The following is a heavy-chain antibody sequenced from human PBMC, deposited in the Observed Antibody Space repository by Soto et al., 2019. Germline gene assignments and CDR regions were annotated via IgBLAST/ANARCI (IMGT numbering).Heavy chain of an antibody. CDR1: GGTFSTYP. V-gene: IGHV1-69*01. D-gene: IGHD6-13*01. Sequence: QVQLVQSGAEVRMPGSSVKVSCKASGGTFSTYPINWVRQAPGQGLEWMGGIIPLFGTTNYAQKFKGRVTSTADESTSTAYMELGSLRAEDAAVYYCARCATHGSSWYFWFDPWGQGTLVTVSS. CDR3: ARCATHGSSWYFWFDP. CDR2: IIPLFGTT. J-gene: IGHJ5*02.